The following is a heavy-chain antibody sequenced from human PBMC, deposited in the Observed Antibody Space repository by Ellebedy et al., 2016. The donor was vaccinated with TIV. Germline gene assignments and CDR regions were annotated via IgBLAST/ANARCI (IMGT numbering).Heavy chain of an antibody. Sequence: GESLKISXAASGFTFSGYSMNWVRQAPGKGLEWVSSISSSSNYIYFADSVKGRFTISRDNAKNSLYLQMNSLRAEDTAVYYCARGYCSAATCPYGMDVWGQGTTVTVSS. CDR3: ARGYCSAATCPYGMDV. D-gene: IGHD2-15*01. V-gene: IGHV3-21*01. CDR2: ISSSSNYI. J-gene: IGHJ6*02. CDR1: GFTFSGYS.